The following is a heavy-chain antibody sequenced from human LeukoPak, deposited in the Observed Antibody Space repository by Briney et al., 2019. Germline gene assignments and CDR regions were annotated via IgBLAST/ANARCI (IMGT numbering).Heavy chain of an antibody. CDR1: GGSIRSYY. J-gene: IGHJ4*02. V-gene: IGHV4-59*01. Sequence: SEALSLTCTVSGGSIRSYYWGWIRQPPGKGLEWIGYIYYSGSTNYNPSLKSRVTISVDTSKNQFSLRLSSVTAADTAVYYCARVGSSGWSFDYWGQGTLVTVSS. D-gene: IGHD6-19*01. CDR2: IYYSGST. CDR3: ARVGSSGWSFDY.